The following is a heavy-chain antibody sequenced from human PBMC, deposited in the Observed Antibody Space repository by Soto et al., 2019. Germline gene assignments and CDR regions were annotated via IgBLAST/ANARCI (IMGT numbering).Heavy chain of an antibody. Sequence: EGELLEYGGGLVQPGGSLRLSCVASRFTFTSYAMSWVRQAPGKGLEWVAAISASGGATIHADSVKGRLTISRDNSKNTMYLQMNSLRAEDAAVYYRANDVEGGSLSRGAFDYWGQGTQVTVSS. V-gene: IGHV3-23*01. CDR1: RFTFTSYA. D-gene: IGHD1-26*01. J-gene: IGHJ4*02. CDR3: ANDVEGGSLSRGAFDY. CDR2: ISASGGAT.